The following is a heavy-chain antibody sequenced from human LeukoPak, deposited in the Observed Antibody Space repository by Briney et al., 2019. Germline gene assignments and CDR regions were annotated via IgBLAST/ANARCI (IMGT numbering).Heavy chain of an antibody. Sequence: SETLSLTCTVSGGSISSSSYYWGWIRQPPGKGLEWIGSIYYSGSTYYNPSLKSRVTISVDTSKNQFSLKLSSVTAADTAVYYCAGLSRWNHAFDIWGQGTMVTVSS. CDR1: GGSISSSSYY. D-gene: IGHD1-1*01. J-gene: IGHJ3*02. V-gene: IGHV4-39*01. CDR2: IYYSGST. CDR3: AGLSRWNHAFDI.